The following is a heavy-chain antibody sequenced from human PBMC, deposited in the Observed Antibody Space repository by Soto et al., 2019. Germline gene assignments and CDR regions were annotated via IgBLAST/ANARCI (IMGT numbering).Heavy chain of an antibody. Sequence: SETLSLTCTGSGGSISSYYWRWIRQPPGKGLEWIGYIYYSGSTNYNPSLKSRVTISVDTSKNQFSLKLSSVTAADTAVYYCARDFGRAFDYWGQGTLVTVS. CDR2: IYYSGST. V-gene: IGHV4-59*01. J-gene: IGHJ4*02. D-gene: IGHD2-15*01. CDR3: ARDFGRAFDY. CDR1: GGSISSYY.